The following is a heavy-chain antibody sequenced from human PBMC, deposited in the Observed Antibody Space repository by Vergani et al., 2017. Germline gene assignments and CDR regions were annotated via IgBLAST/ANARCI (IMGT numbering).Heavy chain of an antibody. V-gene: IGHV3-33*08. CDR2: IWHDGSKE. CDR1: GFTFTAHG. Sequence: VQLLESGGGSAQPGESLRLSCVASGFTFTAHGLNWVRQAPGKGLEWVAGIWHDGSKEKYVDSVQGRFTISRDNSKNTLYLQMNSLRAEDTAVYYCARGASGDYVASFDYWGEGTLVTVSS. D-gene: IGHD4-17*01. J-gene: IGHJ4*02. CDR3: ARGASGDYVASFDY.